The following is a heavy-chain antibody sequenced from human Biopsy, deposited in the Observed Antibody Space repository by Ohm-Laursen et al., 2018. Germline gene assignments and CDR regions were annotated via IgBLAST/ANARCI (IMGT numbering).Heavy chain of an antibody. J-gene: IGHJ4*02. CDR1: GFTLSNYG. CDR3: AKGLYSGSYYYDS. CDR2: VSSDGKNK. D-gene: IGHD1-26*01. V-gene: IGHV3-30*18. Sequence: SLRLSCTASGFTLSNYGMHWVRQAPGRGLEWVAAVSSDGKNKHYADFVQGRFTISRDNSKNTVDLQMNSLRAENTAVYYCAKGLYSGSYYYDSWGQGTLVTVSS.